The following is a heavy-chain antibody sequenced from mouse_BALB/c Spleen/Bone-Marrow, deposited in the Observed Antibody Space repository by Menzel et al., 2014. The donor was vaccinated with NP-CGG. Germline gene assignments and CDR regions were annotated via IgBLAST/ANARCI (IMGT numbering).Heavy chain of an antibody. CDR1: GYTFPGYW. Sequence: VHLEQSGAELAKPGASVKMSCRASGYTFPGYWMHWVQQRPGQGLEWLGYINPSTGYPAYNQKFKDNATLTADKSSSTGYMHLISPTSEDSAAECCGRYVASEAYPPDYGGQ. CDR3: GRYVASEAYPPDY. D-gene: IGHD6-5*01. CDR2: INPSTGYP. J-gene: IGHJ2*01. V-gene: IGHV1-7*01.